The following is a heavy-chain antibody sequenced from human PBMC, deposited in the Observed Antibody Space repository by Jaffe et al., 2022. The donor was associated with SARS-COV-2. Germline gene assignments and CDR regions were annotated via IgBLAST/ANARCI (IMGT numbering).Heavy chain of an antibody. CDR2: ISSSSSYI. J-gene: IGHJ6*02. CDR1: GFTFSSYS. V-gene: IGHV3-21*01. Sequence: EVQLVESGGGLVKPGGSLRLSCAASGFTFSSYSMNWVRQAPGKGLEWVSSISSSSSYIYYADSVKGRFTISRDNAKNSLYLQMNSLRAEDTAVYYCAREGDCSGGSCYYYYYGMDVWGQGTTVTVSS. D-gene: IGHD2-15*01. CDR3: AREGDCSGGSCYYYYYGMDV.